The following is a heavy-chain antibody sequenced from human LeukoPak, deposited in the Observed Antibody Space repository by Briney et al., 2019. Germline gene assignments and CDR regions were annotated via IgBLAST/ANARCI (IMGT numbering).Heavy chain of an antibody. CDR3: ATHGYNALDY. J-gene: IGHJ4*02. CDR1: GFTFSSYN. Sequence: KPGGSLRLSCAASGFTFSSYNMNWVRHAPGKGREWVSSISNTGSYIYYADSVKGRFTISRDNDKNSLYLQMNSLRAEDTAVYYCATHGYNALDYGGQGTLVTVS. D-gene: IGHD5-24*01. CDR2: ISNTGSYI. V-gene: IGHV3-21*01.